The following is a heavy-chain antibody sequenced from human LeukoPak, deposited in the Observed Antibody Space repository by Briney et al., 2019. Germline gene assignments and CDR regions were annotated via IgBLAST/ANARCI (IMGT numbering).Heavy chain of an antibody. CDR2: ISTYNGNT. V-gene: IGHV1-18*01. J-gene: IGHJ4*02. CDR3: ARDPPHSSGPNSPCFEY. D-gene: IGHD6-19*01. Sequence: ASVKVSCKVSGYTLTELSMHWVRQAPGQGLEWMGWISTYNGNTEYAQQFQGRVTMTTDISTSTAYMELRSLRSDDTAVYYCARDPPHSSGPNSPCFEYWGQGTLVTVSS. CDR1: GYTLTELS.